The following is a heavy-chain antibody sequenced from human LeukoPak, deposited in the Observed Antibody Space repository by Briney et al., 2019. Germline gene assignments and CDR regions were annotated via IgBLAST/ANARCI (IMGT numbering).Heavy chain of an antibody. V-gene: IGHV4-59*01. D-gene: IGHD1-26*01. CDR2: IYYSGST. Sequence: SETLSLTCTVSGGSISSYYWSWIRQPPREGLEWIGYIYYSGSTNYNPSLKSRVTILVDTSKNQFSLKLSTLTAADTAVYYCARVLVGATFSANAFDIWGQGTMVTVSS. CDR1: GGSISSYY. CDR3: ARVLVGATFSANAFDI. J-gene: IGHJ3*02.